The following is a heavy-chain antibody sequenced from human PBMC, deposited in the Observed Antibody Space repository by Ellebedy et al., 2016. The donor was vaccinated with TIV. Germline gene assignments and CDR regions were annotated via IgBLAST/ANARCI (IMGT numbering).Heavy chain of an antibody. CDR2: IYYSGST. J-gene: IGHJ3*02. CDR1: GGSISSGDYY. D-gene: IGHD3-10*01. V-gene: IGHV4-61*08. CDR3: ARDRGEMGHLTDAFDI. Sequence: SETLSLTXTVSGGSISSGDYYWSWIRQHPGKGLEWIGYIYYSGSTNYNPSLKSRVTISVDTSKNQFSLKLSSVTAADTAVYYCARDRGEMGHLTDAFDIWGQGTMVTVSS.